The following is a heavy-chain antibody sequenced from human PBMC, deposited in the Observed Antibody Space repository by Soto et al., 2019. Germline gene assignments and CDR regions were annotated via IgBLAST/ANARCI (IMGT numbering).Heavy chain of an antibody. J-gene: IGHJ3*02. D-gene: IGHD2-15*01. CDR1: GFTFSSYE. V-gene: IGHV3-48*03. Sequence: PGGSLRLSCAASGFTFSSYEMNWVRQAPGKGLEWVSYISSSGSTIYYADSVKGRFTISRDNAKNSLYLQMNSLRAEGTAVYYCARVASPGADCSGGSCYNGADGAFDIWGQGTMVTVSS. CDR2: ISSSGSTI. CDR3: ARVASPGADCSGGSCYNGADGAFDI.